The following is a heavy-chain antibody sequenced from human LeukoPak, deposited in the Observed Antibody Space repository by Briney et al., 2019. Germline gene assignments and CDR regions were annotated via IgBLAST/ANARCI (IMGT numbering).Heavy chain of an antibody. CDR1: GYTFTGFY. V-gene: IGHV1-2*02. CDR2: INPDSGDT. D-gene: IGHD3-10*01. Sequence: GASVKVSCKASGYTFTGFYVHWMRQAPGQGLEWMGWINPDSGDTEYQQKFQGRVTMTRDTSIATVYMEMTRLTHDDTAVYYCARDRGPSADSGIYYQYYSTFWGQGTLVTVSS. J-gene: IGHJ4*02. CDR3: ARDRGPSADSGIYYQYYSTF.